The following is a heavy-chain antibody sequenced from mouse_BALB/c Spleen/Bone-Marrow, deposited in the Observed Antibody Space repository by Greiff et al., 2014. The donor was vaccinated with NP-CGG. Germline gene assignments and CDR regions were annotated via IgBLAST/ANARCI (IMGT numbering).Heavy chain of an antibody. Sequence: EVQLQQSGPELVKPGASVKVSYRASGYAFTNYNMYWVKQSHGKSLEWIGYFDPYNGGTSYNQKFKGKATLTVDKSSSTAYMHLNSLTSEDSAVYYCARSFAMDYWGQGTSVTVSS. CDR1: GYAFTNYN. J-gene: IGHJ4*01. CDR2: FDPYNGGT. CDR3: ARSFAMDY. V-gene: IGHV1S135*01.